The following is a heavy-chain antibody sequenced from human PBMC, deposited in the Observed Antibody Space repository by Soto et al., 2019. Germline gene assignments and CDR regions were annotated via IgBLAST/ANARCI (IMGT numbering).Heavy chain of an antibody. CDR2: ISAYNGNT. J-gene: IGHJ3*02. V-gene: IGHV1-18*01. CDR1: GYTFTSYG. Sequence: GASVKVSCKASGYTFTSYGISWVRQAPGQGLEWMGWISAYNGNTNYAQKLQGRVTMTTDTSTSTAYMELRGLRSDDTAVYYCAHGVDSSGLGAYDIWGQGTMVTVSS. CDR3: AHGVDSSGLGAYDI. D-gene: IGHD6-19*01.